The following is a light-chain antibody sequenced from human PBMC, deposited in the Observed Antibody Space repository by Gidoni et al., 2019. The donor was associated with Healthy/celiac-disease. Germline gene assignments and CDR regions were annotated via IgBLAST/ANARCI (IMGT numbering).Light chain of an antibody. Sequence: SYELTQPPSVSVSPGQTARITCSGDALPKQYAYWYQPKPGQAPVLVIYKDSERPSGIPERFSGSSSGKTGTLTISGVQAEDEADYYCQSADSSGTYVVFGGGTKRTVL. CDR3: QSADSSGTYVV. J-gene: IGLJ2*01. CDR2: KDS. CDR1: ALPKQY. V-gene: IGLV3-25*03.